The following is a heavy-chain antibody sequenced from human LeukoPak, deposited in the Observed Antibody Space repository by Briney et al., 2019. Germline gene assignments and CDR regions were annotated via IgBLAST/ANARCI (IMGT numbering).Heavy chain of an antibody. CDR3: ATINWNVDY. Sequence: GRSLRLSCAASGFTFSSYGMHWVRQAPGKGLEWVAVISYDGSNKYYADSVKGRFTISRDNSRNTLYLQMNSLRDEDTAVYYCATINWNVDYWGQGTLVTVSS. CDR1: GFTFSSYG. D-gene: IGHD1-1*01. J-gene: IGHJ4*02. CDR2: ISYDGSNK. V-gene: IGHV3-30*03.